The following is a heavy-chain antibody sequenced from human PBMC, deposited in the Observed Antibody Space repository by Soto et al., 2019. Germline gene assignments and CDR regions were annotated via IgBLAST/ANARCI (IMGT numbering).Heavy chain of an antibody. Sequence: SETLSLTCTVSGGSVSSGSYYWSWIRQPPGKGLEWIGYIYYSGSTNYNPSLKSRVTISVDTSKNQFSLKLSSVTAADTAVYYCARGIITMVRGVIDWFDHWGQGTLVTVSS. CDR3: ARGIITMVRGVIDWFDH. V-gene: IGHV4-61*01. D-gene: IGHD3-10*01. CDR2: IYYSGST. CDR1: GGSVSSGSYY. J-gene: IGHJ5*02.